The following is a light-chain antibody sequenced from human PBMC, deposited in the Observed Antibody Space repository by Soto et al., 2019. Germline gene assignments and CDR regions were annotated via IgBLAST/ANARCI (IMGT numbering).Light chain of an antibody. J-gene: IGLJ3*02. V-gene: IGLV2-14*03. Sequence: QSALTQPASLSGSPGQSITISCTGTSSDIGSYNYVSWYQQHPGKAPKLMIFDVSYRPSGISDRFSGSKSGNTASLTISGLQPEDEADYYCSSYGGSSTWFGGGTKRTVL. CDR1: SSDIGSYNY. CDR2: DVS. CDR3: SSYGGSSTW.